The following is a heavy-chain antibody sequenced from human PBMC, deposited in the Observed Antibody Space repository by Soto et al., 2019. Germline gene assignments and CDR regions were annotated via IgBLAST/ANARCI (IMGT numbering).Heavy chain of an antibody. CDR1: GGSISSGGYC. D-gene: IGHD4-17*01. Sequence: SETLSLTCTVSGGSISSGGYCWTWIRQHPGKGLEWIGYIYYSGSTYYNPSLKSRVSISVDTSKNQFSLKLSSVTAADTAVYYCAREIDYGDYVEAFDIWGQGTMVTVSS. V-gene: IGHV4-31*03. CDR2: IYYSGST. J-gene: IGHJ3*02. CDR3: AREIDYGDYVEAFDI.